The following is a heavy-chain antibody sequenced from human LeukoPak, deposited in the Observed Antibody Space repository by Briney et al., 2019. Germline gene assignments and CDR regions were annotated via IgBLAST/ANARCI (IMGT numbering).Heavy chain of an antibody. D-gene: IGHD7-27*01. CDR3: ARLRNWGPGSLFDY. Sequence: SETLSLTCAVSGYSLSIGYYWGWIRQPPGKGLEWIGRIYLSGSTHYNPSLKSRVTISVDAYKNQFSLKLSSVTAADTAVYYCARLRNWGPGSLFDYWGQGTLVTVSS. CDR2: IYLSGST. V-gene: IGHV4-38-2*01. J-gene: IGHJ4*02. CDR1: GYSLSIGYY.